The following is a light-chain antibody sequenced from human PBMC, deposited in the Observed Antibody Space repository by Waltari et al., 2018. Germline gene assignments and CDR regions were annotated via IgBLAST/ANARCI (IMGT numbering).Light chain of an antibody. CDR3: NSRDSNGNPFV. CDR2: GND. CDR1: SSHLGGGYD. Sequence: QSVLAQPPSASGAPGPGVTVSSTGSSSHLGGGYDVRWYQQPPGTAPKVVIYGNDNRPSGLPDRFSGSYSGDTASLTITGAQAEDEADYYCNSRDSNGNPFVFGPGTKVTVL. J-gene: IGLJ1*01. V-gene: IGLV1-40*01.